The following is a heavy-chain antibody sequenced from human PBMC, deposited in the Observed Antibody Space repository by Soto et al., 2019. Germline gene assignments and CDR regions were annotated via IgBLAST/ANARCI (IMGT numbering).Heavy chain of an antibody. Sequence: PGGSLRLSCAASGFTFSSYGMHWVRQAPGKGLDWVAVISNDGSNTYYADSVKGRFTISRDNSKNTLYLQMNSLRAEDTAVYYCAKGGGGCSSTSCRKGGYYGMDVWGQGTTVTVSS. D-gene: IGHD2-2*01. CDR2: ISNDGSNT. V-gene: IGHV3-30*18. CDR1: GFTFSSYG. J-gene: IGHJ6*02. CDR3: AKGGGGCSSTSCRKGGYYGMDV.